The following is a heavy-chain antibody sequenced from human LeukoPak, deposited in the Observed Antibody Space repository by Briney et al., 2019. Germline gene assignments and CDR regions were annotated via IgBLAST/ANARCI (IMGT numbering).Heavy chain of an antibody. Sequence: PSETLSLTCTVSGGSITSNYWSWIRQPPGKGLEWVGYIFYSGNTNYNPSLKSRVTISLDMSKTQFSLKLSSVTAADTAVYYCARVPTMVLWFDPWGQGTLVTVSS. D-gene: IGHD3-10*01. CDR3: ARVPTMVLWFDP. V-gene: IGHV4-59*08. CDR1: GGSITSNY. CDR2: IFYSGNT. J-gene: IGHJ5*02.